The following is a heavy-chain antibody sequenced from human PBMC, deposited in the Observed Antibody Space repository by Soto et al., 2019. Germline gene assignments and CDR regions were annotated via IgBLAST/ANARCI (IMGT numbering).Heavy chain of an antibody. V-gene: IGHV3-30-3*01. Sequence: HVQLVESGGGVVQPGRSLRLSCAASGFSLSNYFMHWVRQAPGKGLEWVAIISYDGSNKHYADSVKGRFTISRDNSKNTLYVQMNSLRAEDTAVYRCARGDNYYAMDVWGQGTTVTVSS. J-gene: IGHJ6*02. CDR1: GFSLSNYF. CDR3: ARGDNYYAMDV. D-gene: IGHD2-15*01. CDR2: ISYDGSNK.